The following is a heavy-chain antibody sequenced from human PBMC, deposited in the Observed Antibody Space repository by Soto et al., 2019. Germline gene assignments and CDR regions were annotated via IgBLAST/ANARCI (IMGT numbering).Heavy chain of an antibody. V-gene: IGHV1-58*01. CDR1: GFTFTSSA. J-gene: IGHJ5*02. D-gene: IGHD1-26*01. Sequence: SVKVSCKASGFTFTSSAVQWVRQARGQRLEWIGWIVVGSGNTNYAQKFQERVTITRDMSTSTAYMELSSLRSEDTAVYYCAADEEREGALKWFDPWGQGTLVTVSS. CDR2: IVVGSGNT. CDR3: AADEEREGALKWFDP.